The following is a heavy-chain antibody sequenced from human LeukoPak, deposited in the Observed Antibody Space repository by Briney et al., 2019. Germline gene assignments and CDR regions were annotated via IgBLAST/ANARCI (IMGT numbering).Heavy chain of an antibody. CDR2: ISYDGSNK. CDR1: GFTFNSYA. J-gene: IGHJ6*02. CDR3: AREPVGQRYCSSISCYNYYYGMDV. Sequence: PGRSLRLSCAASGFTFNSYALHWVRQAPGKGLEWVAVISYDGSNKYYADSVKGRFTISRDNSKNTLYLQMNSLRAEDTAVYSCAREPVGQRYCSSISCYNYYYGMDVWGQGTTVTVSS. V-gene: IGHV3-30*04. D-gene: IGHD2-2*01.